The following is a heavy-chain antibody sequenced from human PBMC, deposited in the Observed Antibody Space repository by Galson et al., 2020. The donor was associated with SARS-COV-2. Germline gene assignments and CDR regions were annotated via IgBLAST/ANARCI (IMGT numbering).Heavy chain of an antibody. J-gene: IGHJ6*02. V-gene: IGHV3-66*01. CDR3: AKNYYDYYGVDV. CDR1: GFTVSGNY. Sequence: GGSLRLSCTASGFTVSGNYMSWFRQAPREGLEWVSVIHADGTTFHADSVKGRFTISRDYSKNTLYLQMNSLRVDDTAVYYCAKNYYDYYGVDVLGQGTTVVVAS. CDR2: IHADGTT.